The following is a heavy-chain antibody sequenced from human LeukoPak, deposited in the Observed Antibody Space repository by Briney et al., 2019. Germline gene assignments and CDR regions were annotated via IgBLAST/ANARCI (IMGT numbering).Heavy chain of an antibody. CDR3: ARGRFSGPDDY. J-gene: IGHJ4*02. CDR1: EFSVSSNY. CDR2: IYSGGAT. D-gene: IGHD6-19*01. Sequence: GGSLRLSCAVSEFSVSSNYMNWVRQAPGKGLEWVSVIYSGGATYYADSVRGRCTISRDNSKNMVSLQMTSLGAEDPAVYYCARGRFSGPDDYWGQGTLVTVSS. V-gene: IGHV3-53*01.